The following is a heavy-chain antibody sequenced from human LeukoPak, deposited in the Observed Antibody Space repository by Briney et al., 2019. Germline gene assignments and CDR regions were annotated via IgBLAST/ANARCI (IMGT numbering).Heavy chain of an antibody. CDR2: IDPSDSYT. V-gene: IGHV5-10-1*01. CDR3: ARSLGYSYGYGDY. CDR1: GYSFTNYW. J-gene: IGHJ4*02. D-gene: IGHD5-18*01. Sequence: PGESLKISCQGSGYSFTNYWISWVRQLPGKGLEWMGRIDPSDSYTNYSPSFRGHVTISVDKSINTAYLQWSSLTASDTAMFYCARSLGYSYGYGDYWGQGTLVTVSS.